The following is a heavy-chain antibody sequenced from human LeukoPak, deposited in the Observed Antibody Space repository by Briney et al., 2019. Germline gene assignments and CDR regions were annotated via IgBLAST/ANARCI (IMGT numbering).Heavy chain of an antibody. Sequence: SETLSLTCTVSGGSISSYYWSWIRQPPGKGLEWIGYIYYSGSTNYNPSLKSRVTISVDTSKNQFSLKLSSVTAADTAVYYCARDHSWTGDWYFDLWGRGTLVTVSS. CDR2: IYYSGST. D-gene: IGHD3/OR15-3a*01. CDR3: ARDHSWTGDWYFDL. J-gene: IGHJ2*01. CDR1: GGSISSYY. V-gene: IGHV4-59*01.